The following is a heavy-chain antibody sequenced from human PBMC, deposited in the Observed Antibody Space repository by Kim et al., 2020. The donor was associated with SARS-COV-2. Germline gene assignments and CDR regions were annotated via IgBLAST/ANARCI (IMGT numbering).Heavy chain of an antibody. CDR2: IIPMFGTP. D-gene: IGHD3-9*01. J-gene: IGHJ4*02. CDR1: GGTFSSYV. Sequence: SVKVSCKASGGTFSSYVISWVRQAPGQGLEWMGGIIPMFGTPNYAQKFQGRVTIAADESTSTVYMELSSLRSEDTAVFYCARAHFPFDWLQSSAYWGQGTMVTVSS. CDR3: ARAHFPFDWLQSSAY. V-gene: IGHV1-69*13.